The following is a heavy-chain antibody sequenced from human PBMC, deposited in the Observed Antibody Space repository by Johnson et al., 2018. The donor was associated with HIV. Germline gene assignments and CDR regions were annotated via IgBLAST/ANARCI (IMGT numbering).Heavy chain of an antibody. J-gene: IGHJ3*02. CDR2: VKQDGSEK. D-gene: IGHD6-19*01. CDR1: GFTFSSYW. Sequence: VQLVESGGGVVQPGRSLRLSCAASGFTFSSYWMAWVRQAPGKGLEWVANVKQDGSEKNYVDSVKGRFTISRDNAKNSMYLQMKSLRAEDTAVYYCAKDLGITVAGRGGLDAFDIWGQGTMVTVSS. CDR3: AKDLGITVAGRGGLDAFDI. V-gene: IGHV3-7*03.